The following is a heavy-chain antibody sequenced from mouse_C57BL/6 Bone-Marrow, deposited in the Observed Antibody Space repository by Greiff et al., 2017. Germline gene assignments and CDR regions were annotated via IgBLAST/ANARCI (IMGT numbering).Heavy chain of an antibody. CDR2: IYPRSGNT. J-gene: IGHJ3*01. CDR3: AIYYGYDAAWFAY. V-gene: IGHV1-81*01. D-gene: IGHD2-2*01. CDR1: GYTFTSYG. Sequence: QVQLQQSGAELARPGASVKLSCKASGYTFTSYGISWVKQRTGQGLEWIGEIYPRSGNTYYNEKFKGKATLTADKSSSTAYMALRSLTSEDSAVYFCAIYYGYDAAWFAYWGQGTLVTVSA.